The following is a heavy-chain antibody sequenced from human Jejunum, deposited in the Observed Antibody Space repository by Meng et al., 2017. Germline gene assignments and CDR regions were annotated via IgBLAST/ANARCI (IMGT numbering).Heavy chain of an antibody. J-gene: IGHJ6*02. CDR1: GFSFSRYA. V-gene: IGHV3-7*01. CDR2: IKQDGSEK. D-gene: IGHD2-2*01. Sequence: GESLKISCAASGFSFSRYAMSWVRQAPGKGLEWVANIKQDGSEKYYVDSVKGRFTISRDNAKNSLYLQMNSLRVEDTAVYYCARDSRDIVVIPSVPKYYYNFGVDDWGQGTTVTVSS. CDR3: ARDSRDIVVIPSVPKYYYNFGVDD.